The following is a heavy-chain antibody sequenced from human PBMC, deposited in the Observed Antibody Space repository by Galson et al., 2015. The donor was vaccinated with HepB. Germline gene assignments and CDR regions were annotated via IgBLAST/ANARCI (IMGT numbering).Heavy chain of an antibody. V-gene: IGHV4-39*01. CDR1: GGSIRSSSYY. J-gene: IGHJ4*02. CDR3: ARHILDTSAFFDY. Sequence: ETLSLTCTVSGGSIRSSSYYWGWIRQPPGKGLEWIGTFYYRESPYYNPSLKSRVTISEDSSKNQFSRKLTFVTAADTAVYYCARHILDTSAFFDYWGQGTLVAVSS. D-gene: IGHD3-10*01. CDR2: FYYRESP.